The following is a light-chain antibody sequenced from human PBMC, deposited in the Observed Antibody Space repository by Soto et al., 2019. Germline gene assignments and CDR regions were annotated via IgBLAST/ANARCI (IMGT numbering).Light chain of an antibody. J-gene: IGKJ1*01. CDR1: QSVSSY. Sequence: EIVLTQSPATLSLSPGERATLSCRASQSVSSYLAWYQQKPGQAPRLLIYDASNRATGIPARFSGSGSGTDFTLTISCLAPEDFAVYYCQQRSTWPRTFGQGTKVEIK. V-gene: IGKV3-11*01. CDR3: QQRSTWPRT. CDR2: DAS.